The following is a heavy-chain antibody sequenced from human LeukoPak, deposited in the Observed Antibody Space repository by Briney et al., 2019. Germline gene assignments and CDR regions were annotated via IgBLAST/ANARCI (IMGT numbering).Heavy chain of an antibody. Sequence: PGGSLRLSCAASGFTFSSYEMNWVRQAPGKGLEWVSYISSSGSTIYYADSVKGRFTISRDNAKNTLYLQMNSLRAEDTAVYYCARDQTINYYYYMDVWGKGTTVTVSS. CDR2: ISSSGSTI. D-gene: IGHD4/OR15-4a*01. CDR3: ARDQTINYYYYMDV. V-gene: IGHV3-48*03. J-gene: IGHJ6*03. CDR1: GFTFSSYE.